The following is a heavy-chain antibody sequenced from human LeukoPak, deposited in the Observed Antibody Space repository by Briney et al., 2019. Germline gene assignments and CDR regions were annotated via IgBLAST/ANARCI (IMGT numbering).Heavy chain of an antibody. CDR2: ISAYNGNT. Sequence: ASVKVSCTASGYNFNTYVINWVRQAPGQGLEWMGWISAYNGNTNYAQKLQGRVTMTTDTSTSTAYMELRSLRSDDTAVYYCARGVLRYFDWLLYGGGYYFDYWGQGTLVTVSS. CDR1: GYNFNTYV. J-gene: IGHJ4*02. V-gene: IGHV1-18*01. CDR3: ARGVLRYFDWLLYGGGYYFDY. D-gene: IGHD3-9*01.